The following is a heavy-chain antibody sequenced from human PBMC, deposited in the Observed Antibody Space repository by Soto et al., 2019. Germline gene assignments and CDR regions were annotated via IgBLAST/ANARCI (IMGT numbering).Heavy chain of an antibody. CDR3: AGKNNFDY. J-gene: IGHJ4*02. V-gene: IGHV4-59*01. Sequence: PSETLSVTCAGSGASISDYYWNWIWQPPGKGLEWIGYIFHNGDTYSNPSLKSRVTISLDTSKNHFSLKLSSVTAADTAVYYCAGKNNFDYWGPGALVTVSS. CDR1: GASISDYY. CDR2: IFHNGDT.